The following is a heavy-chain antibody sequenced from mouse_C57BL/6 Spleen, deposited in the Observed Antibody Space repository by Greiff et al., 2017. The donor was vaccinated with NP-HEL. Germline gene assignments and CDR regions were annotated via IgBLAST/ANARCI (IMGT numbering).Heavy chain of an antibody. D-gene: IGHD2-3*01. Sequence: EVKLVESGEGLVKPGGSLKLSCAASGFTFSSYAMSWVRQTPEKRLEWVAYISSGGDYIYYADTVKGRFTISRDNASTTLYLQMSSLKAEDTAMYYCTRGPDGYYGYFDVWGTGTTVTVSS. CDR3: TRGPDGYYGYFDV. J-gene: IGHJ1*03. V-gene: IGHV5-9-1*02. CDR1: GFTFSSYA. CDR2: ISSGGDYI.